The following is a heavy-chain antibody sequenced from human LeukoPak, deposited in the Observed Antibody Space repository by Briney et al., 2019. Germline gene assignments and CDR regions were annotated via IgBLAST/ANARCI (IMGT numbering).Heavy chain of an antibody. D-gene: IGHD3-3*01. CDR1: GGSISSYY. CDR2: INHSGST. V-gene: IGHV4-34*01. J-gene: IGHJ4*02. CDR3: ARWRTGIFGVVTFDY. Sequence: SETLSLTCTVSGGSISSYYWSWIRQPPGKGLEWIGEINHSGSTNYNPSLKSRVTISVDTSKNQFSLKLSSVTAADTAVYYCARWRTGIFGVVTFDYWGQGTLVTVSS.